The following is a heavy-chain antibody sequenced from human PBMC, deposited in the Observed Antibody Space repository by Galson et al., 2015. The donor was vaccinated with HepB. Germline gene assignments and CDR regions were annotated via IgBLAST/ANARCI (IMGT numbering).Heavy chain of an antibody. Sequence: SLRLSCAGSGFNSSIFWMSWVRQAPGKGLEWVANTKQDGREKYYVGPVKGRFTISRDNAGNSLYLQMNSLRGEDTALYYCARSSGGYFGSWGQGILVTVSS. J-gene: IGHJ4*02. CDR2: TKQDGREK. V-gene: IGHV3-7*01. CDR3: ARSSGGYFGS. CDR1: GFNSSIFW. D-gene: IGHD1-26*01.